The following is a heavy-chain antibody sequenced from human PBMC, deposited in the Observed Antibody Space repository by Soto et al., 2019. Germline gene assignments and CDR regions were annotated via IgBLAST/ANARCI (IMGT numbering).Heavy chain of an antibody. CDR1: GGTFSSYA. J-gene: IGHJ6*02. D-gene: IGHD3-10*01. Sequence: ASVKVSCKASGGTFSSYAISWVRQAPGQGLEWMGGIIPIFGTANYAQKFQGRVTITADKSTSTAYMELSSLRSEDTAVYYCAMRDYYGSGSYYHYYYYGMDVWGQGTTVTVSS. CDR2: IIPIFGTA. CDR3: AMRDYYGSGSYYHYYYYGMDV. V-gene: IGHV1-69*06.